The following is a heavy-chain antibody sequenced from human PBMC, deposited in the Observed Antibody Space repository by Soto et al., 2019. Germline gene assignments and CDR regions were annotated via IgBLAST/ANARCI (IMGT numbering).Heavy chain of an antibody. V-gene: IGHV3-23*01. J-gene: IGHJ5*02. Sequence: EVQLLESGGGLVQPGGSLRLSCAASGFTFSSSAMSWVRQAPGKGLEWVSAIRGTNGNTHYAESVKGRLTISRDNSKNTLYLQMNFLRAEDTAVYYCAKCTVDTIVTSGWWNWLDPGAREPWSSSRQ. D-gene: IGHD6-19*01. CDR2: IRGTNGNT. CDR3: AKCTVDTIVTSGWWNWLDP. CDR1: GFTFSSSA.